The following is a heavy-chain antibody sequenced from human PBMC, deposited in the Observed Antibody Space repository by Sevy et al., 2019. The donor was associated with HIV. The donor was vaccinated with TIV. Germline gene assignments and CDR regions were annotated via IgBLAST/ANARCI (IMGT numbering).Heavy chain of an antibody. CDR3: ARGPLGYCSSSSCYEGDNYYYGMDV. Sequence: GGSLRLSCAASGFTFSNYGIHWVRQAPGKVLEWVAVIRYDGSNKYCEDSVKGRFTISRDNSKNTLYLQINSLRAEDTAVYFCARGPLGYCSSSSCYEGDNYYYGMDVWGQGTTVTVSS. CDR1: GFTFSNYG. V-gene: IGHV3-33*01. D-gene: IGHD2-2*01. J-gene: IGHJ6*02. CDR2: IRYDGSNK.